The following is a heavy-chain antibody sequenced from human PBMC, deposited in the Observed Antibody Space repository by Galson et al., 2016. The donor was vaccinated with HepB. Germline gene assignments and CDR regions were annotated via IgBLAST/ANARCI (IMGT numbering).Heavy chain of an antibody. Sequence: SLRLSCAASGFTFTNYPMTWVRQAPGKALQWVSAISASINATYYADSVKGRFIISRDDSKNTLYLQMHSLRAEDTASYYCAKLPSRYYGSGAGYGMDIWGQGTTVTVSS. CDR1: GFTFTNYP. V-gene: IGHV3-23*01. J-gene: IGHJ6*02. CDR2: ISASINAT. CDR3: AKLPSRYYGSGAGYGMDI. D-gene: IGHD3-10*01.